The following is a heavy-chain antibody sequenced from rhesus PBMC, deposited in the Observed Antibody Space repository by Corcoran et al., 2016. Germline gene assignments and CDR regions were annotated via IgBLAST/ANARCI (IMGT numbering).Heavy chain of an antibody. CDR1: GFTFDDYA. CDR2: LGWNSGNT. Sequence: EVQLVESGGGVVQPGGSLRLSCVASGFTFDDYAVGWVRQAPGKGLEWVSDLGWNSGNTGYADSVKGRFTISRDNAQNSLYLQMTRLRAEDTALYYCARESCSGIYCYAGTFDYWGQGVLVTVSS. J-gene: IGHJ4*01. CDR3: ARESCSGIYCYAGTFDY. D-gene: IGHD2-27*01. V-gene: IGHV3-78*01.